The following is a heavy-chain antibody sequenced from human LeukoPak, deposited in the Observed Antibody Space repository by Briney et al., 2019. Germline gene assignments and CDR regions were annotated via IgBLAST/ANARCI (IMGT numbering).Heavy chain of an antibody. CDR3: TKGYYYESSGYYPFDY. D-gene: IGHD3-22*01. CDR2: IYSGGST. V-gene: IGHV3-53*01. CDR1: GFTVSSNY. J-gene: IGHJ4*02. Sequence: SGGSLRLSCAASGFTVSSNYMSWVRQAPGKGLEWVSVIYSGGSTFYADSVKGRFTISRDNSKKKLYLQMNSLRAEDTAVYYCTKGYYYESSGYYPFDYWGQGTLVTVSS.